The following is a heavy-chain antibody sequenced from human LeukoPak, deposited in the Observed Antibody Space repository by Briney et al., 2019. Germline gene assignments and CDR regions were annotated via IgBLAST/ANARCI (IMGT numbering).Heavy chain of an antibody. CDR3: ARDRYSSSPYFDY. Sequence: PSETLSLTCTVSGGSISSYYWSWIRQPAGKGLEWIGRIFSSGNTDYNPSLKSRVIMSVDTSKNQLSLKLSSVTAADTAVYYCARDRYSSSPYFDYWGQGTLVTVSS. J-gene: IGHJ4*02. CDR2: IFSSGNT. D-gene: IGHD6-6*01. V-gene: IGHV4-4*07. CDR1: GGSISSYY.